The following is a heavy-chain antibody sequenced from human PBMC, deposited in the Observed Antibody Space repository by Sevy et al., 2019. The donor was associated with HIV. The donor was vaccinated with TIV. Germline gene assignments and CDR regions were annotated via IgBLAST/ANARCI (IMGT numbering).Heavy chain of an antibody. CDR1: GFSFHAYW. J-gene: IGHJ4*02. D-gene: IGHD6-13*01. V-gene: IGHV3-7*01. CDR2: INQDGSTN. Sequence: GGSRRLSCAGSGFSFHAYWMHWVRQAPGKGLEWPANINQDGSTNYYADSVKRRFTISRDNAKNLVYLQMNSLRPEDTGLYYCARAIAAAAGFWGQGTLVTVSS. CDR3: ARAIAAAAGF.